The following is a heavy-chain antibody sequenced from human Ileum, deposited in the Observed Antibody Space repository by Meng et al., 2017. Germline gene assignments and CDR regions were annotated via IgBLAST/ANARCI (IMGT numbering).Heavy chain of an antibody. CDR1: GGSISSSNW. D-gene: IGHD1-7*01. CDR3: ASLRYNWNYSADY. CDR2: IYHSGST. J-gene: IGHJ4*02. V-gene: IGHV4-4*02. Sequence: GRLKGPGPGLVKPSGTLSPTCAVSGGSISSSNWWSWVRQPPGKGLEWIGEIYHSGSTNYNPSLKSRVTISVDKSKNQFSLKLSSVTAADTAVYYCASLRYNWNYSADYWGQGTLVTVSS.